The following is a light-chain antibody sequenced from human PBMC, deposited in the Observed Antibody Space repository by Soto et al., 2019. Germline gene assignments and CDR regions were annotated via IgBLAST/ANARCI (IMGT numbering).Light chain of an antibody. CDR3: ATWDDSLSGRWL. CDR1: SSNIEKNF. CDR2: RDN. J-gene: IGLJ3*02. Sequence: QSVLTQPPSASGTPGQRVTISCSGSSSNIEKNFVYWYQQLPGTAPKLVISRDNQRPSGVPDRFSGSKSGTSASLAISGLQTEDEADYYCATWDDSLSGRWLFGGGTKLTVL. V-gene: IGLV1-47*01.